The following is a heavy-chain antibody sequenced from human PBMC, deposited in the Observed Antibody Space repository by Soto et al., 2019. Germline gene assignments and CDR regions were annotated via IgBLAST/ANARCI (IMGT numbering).Heavy chain of an antibody. CDR1: GGTFSSYA. J-gene: IGHJ4*02. D-gene: IGHD1-26*01. CDR3: AREGSGSFSN. CDR2: IIPIFGTA. Sequence: WASVKVSCKASGGTFSSYAISWVRQAPGQGLEWMGGIIPIFGTANYAQKFQGRVTITADESTSTAYMELSSLRSEDTAVYYCAREGSGSFSNWGQGTLVTVSS. V-gene: IGHV1-69*13.